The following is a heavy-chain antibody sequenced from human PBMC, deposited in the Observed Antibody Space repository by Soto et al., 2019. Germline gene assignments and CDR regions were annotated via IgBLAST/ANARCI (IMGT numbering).Heavy chain of an antibody. J-gene: IGHJ4*02. CDR3: ARASTADTDY. CDR2: IYYSGST. V-gene: IGHV4-59*01. Sequence: SETLSLTCTVSAGSISSYYCSWIRQPPGKGLEWIGYIYYSGSTNYNPSLKSRVTISVDTSKSQFSLKLSSVTAADTAVYYCARASTADTDYWGQGTLVTVSS. D-gene: IGHD6-13*01. CDR1: AGSISSYY.